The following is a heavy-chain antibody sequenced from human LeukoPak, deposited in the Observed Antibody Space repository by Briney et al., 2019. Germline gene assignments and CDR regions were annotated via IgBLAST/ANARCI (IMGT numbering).Heavy chain of an antibody. V-gene: IGHV3-33*01. CDR2: IWYDGSNK. D-gene: IGHD3-22*01. CDR3: AREVCGYYDSSGDCWFDP. J-gene: IGHJ5*02. Sequence: TGRSLRLSCAASGFTFSSYGMHWVRQAPGKGLEWVAAIWYDGSNKYYADSVKGRFTISRDNSKNTLYLRMNSLRAEDTAVYYCAREVCGYYDSSGDCWFDPWGQGTLVTVSS. CDR1: GFTFSSYG.